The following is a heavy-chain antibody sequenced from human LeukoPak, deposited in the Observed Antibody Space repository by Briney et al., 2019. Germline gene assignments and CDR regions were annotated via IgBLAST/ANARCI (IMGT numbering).Heavy chain of an antibody. J-gene: IGHJ4*02. CDR1: GFTFSSYW. CDR3: ARGYCSSISCYVDC. V-gene: IGHV3-7*01. CDR2: IKQDGSEK. Sequence: GGSLRLSCAASGFTFSSYWMSWVRQAPGKGLEWVANIKQDGSEKYYVDSVKGRFTISRDNAKNSLYLQMNSLRAEDTAVYYCARGYCSSISCYVDCWGQGTLVTVSS. D-gene: IGHD2-2*01.